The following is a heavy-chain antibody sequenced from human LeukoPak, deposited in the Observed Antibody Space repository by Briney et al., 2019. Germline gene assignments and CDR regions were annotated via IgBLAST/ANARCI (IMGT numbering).Heavy chain of an antibody. Sequence: KPGGSLRLSCAASGFTLSNAWMSWVRQAPGKGLEWVGRIKSKTDGGTTDYAAPVKGRFTISRDDSKNTLYLQMNSLKTEDTAVYYCTTDFMGYSYGYYFDYWGQGTLVTVSS. CDR2: IKSKTDGGTT. V-gene: IGHV3-15*01. CDR3: TTDFMGYSYGYYFDY. CDR1: GFTLSNAW. D-gene: IGHD5-18*01. J-gene: IGHJ4*02.